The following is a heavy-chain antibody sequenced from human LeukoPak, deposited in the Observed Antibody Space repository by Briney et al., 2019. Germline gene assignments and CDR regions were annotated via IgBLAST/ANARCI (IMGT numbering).Heavy chain of an antibody. Sequence: ASVKVSCKASGGTSSSYAISWVRQAPGQGLEWMGRIIPIFGTANYAQKFQGRVTITTDESTSTAYMELSSLRSEDTAVYYCASGGNLYYFDYWGQGTLVTVSS. CDR1: GGTSSSYA. J-gene: IGHJ4*02. D-gene: IGHD3-16*01. V-gene: IGHV1-69*05. CDR3: ASGGNLYYFDY. CDR2: IIPIFGTA.